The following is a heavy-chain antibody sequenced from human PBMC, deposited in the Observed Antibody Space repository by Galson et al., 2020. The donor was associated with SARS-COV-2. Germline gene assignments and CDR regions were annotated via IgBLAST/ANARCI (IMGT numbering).Heavy chain of an antibody. D-gene: IGHD2-2*01. CDR3: ARGYVKADF. J-gene: IGHJ2*01. CDR2: ISGSERSL. CDR1: GFNFSDYY. V-gene: IGHV3-11*01. Sequence: GGSLRLSCVASGFNFSDYYMTWIRQAPGKGLEWVSYISGSERSLYNAAAVKGRFIISRDNAKNSLSLQMNNLRGDDTAVYYCARGYVKADFWGRGTLVTVSS.